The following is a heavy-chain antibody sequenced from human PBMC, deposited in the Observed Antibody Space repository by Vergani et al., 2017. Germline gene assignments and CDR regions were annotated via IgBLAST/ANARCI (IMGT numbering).Heavy chain of an antibody. V-gene: IGHV1-2*02. CDR1: GYTFTGYY. CDR2: ITPNTGGT. CDR3: ARDPSSSPLSLSPWSSYFDY. J-gene: IGHJ4*02. D-gene: IGHD6-6*01. Sequence: QVQLVQSGAEVKKPGASVKVSCKASGYTFTGYYMHWVRQAPGQGLEWMGWITPNTGGTNYAQKFQGRVTMTRDTSIRQAYMELSRLRSDDTAVYYCARDPSSSPLSLSPWSSYFDYWGQGTLVTVSS.